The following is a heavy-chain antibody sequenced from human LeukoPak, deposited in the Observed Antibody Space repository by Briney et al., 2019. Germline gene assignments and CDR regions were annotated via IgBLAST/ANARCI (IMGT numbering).Heavy chain of an antibody. J-gene: IGHJ6*03. CDR3: AKDGPPGVVVTSTNSYMDV. CDR2: ITSTSSYK. CDR1: GFTFSNYN. Sequence: MTGGSLRLSCAAPGFTFSNYNMNWVRQAPGKGLEWISSITSTSSYKFYADSVKGRFTISRDNAQNSLYLQMNSLRTEDTALYYCAKDGPPGVVVTSTNSYMDVWGKGTTVTVSS. V-gene: IGHV3-21*04. D-gene: IGHD2-21*02.